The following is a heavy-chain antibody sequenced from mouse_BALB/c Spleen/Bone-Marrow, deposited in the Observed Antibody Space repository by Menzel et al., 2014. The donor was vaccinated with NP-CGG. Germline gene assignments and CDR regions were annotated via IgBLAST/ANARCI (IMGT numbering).Heavy chain of an antibody. Sequence: LQQSGGGLVEPGGSLKLSCTASGFSFNSYGMSWVRQTPEKRLEWVATITNGGNYTYYPDSVKGRFTISRDNVKNNLYLQMRSLRSEDTALYYCVRNYYGYDGYFDYWGQGTTLTVSS. V-gene: IGHV5-9-2*01. CDR2: ITNGGNYT. D-gene: IGHD2-2*01. J-gene: IGHJ2*01. CDR3: VRNYYGYDGYFDY. CDR1: GFSFNSYG.